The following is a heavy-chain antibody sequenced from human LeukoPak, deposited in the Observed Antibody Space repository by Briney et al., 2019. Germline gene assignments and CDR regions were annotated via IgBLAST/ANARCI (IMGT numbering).Heavy chain of an antibody. V-gene: IGHV1-3*01. Sequence: DSVKVSCKASGYTFTSYAMHWVRQAPGQRLEWMGWINAGNGNTKYSQKFQGRVTITRDTSASTAYMELSSLRSEDTAVYYCARDRGYCSGGNCLQTYYFDYWGQGTLVTVSS. CDR1: GYTFTSYA. CDR2: INAGNGNT. J-gene: IGHJ4*02. CDR3: ARDRGYCSGGNCLQTYYFDY. D-gene: IGHD2-15*01.